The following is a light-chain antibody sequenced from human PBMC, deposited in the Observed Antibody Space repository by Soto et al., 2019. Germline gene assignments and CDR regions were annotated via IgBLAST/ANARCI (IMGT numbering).Light chain of an antibody. CDR2: GAS. CDR3: QQRSNWAIT. J-gene: IGKJ5*01. V-gene: IGKV3-15*01. Sequence: EIFITQSPGTVCGSLWATYTLTQRASQSLNSNLAWYQQKPGQAPRLLIYGASTRATGIPARFSGSGSGTEFTLTISSLPSEDVAVYYCQQRSNWAITFRQGTRLEIK. CDR1: QSLNSN.